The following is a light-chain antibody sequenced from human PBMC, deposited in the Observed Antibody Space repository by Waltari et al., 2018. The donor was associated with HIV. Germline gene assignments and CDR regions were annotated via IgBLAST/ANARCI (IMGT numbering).Light chain of an antibody. CDR1: DGVSNT. Sequence: EIVMTQSPATLSVSLGERATLPCRPSDGVSNTLAWYQQKPGEAPRILIYAAATRAAGIPARFSGTGSGTDFTLTISGLQSEDFAVYYCQYYNNWPPIFTFGPGTKVHIK. CDR2: AAA. V-gene: IGKV3-15*01. J-gene: IGKJ3*01. CDR3: QYYNNWPPIFT.